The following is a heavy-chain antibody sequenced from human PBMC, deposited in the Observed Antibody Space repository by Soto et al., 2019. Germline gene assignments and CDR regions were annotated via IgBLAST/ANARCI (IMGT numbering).Heavy chain of an antibody. Sequence: GGSLRLSCEASGFPFSNAWMSWVRQAPGKGLEWVGRIKSKADGGTTDYAAPVKGRFTISRDDSKITLYLQMNSLKTEDTALYFCTTALFHTDCSGGGCYSDGEYFHHWGQGTLVTVSS. CDR2: IKSKADGGTT. CDR1: GFPFSNAW. J-gene: IGHJ1*01. CDR3: TTALFHTDCSGGGCYSDGEYFHH. D-gene: IGHD2-15*01. V-gene: IGHV3-15*01.